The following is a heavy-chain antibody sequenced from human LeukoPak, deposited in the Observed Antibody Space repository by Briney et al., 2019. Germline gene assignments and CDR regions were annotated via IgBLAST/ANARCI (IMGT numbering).Heavy chain of an antibody. V-gene: IGHV4-34*01. D-gene: IGHD2-2*02. CDR3: ARGPGYCSSTSCYTSNWFDP. Sequence: PSETLSLTCAVYGGSFSGYYWSLIRQPPGKGLEWIGEMNHSGSANYNPSLKSRVTISVDTSKNQFSLKLSSVTAADTAVYYCARGPGYCSSTSCYTSNWFDPWGQGTLVTVSS. J-gene: IGHJ5*02. CDR1: GGSFSGYY. CDR2: MNHSGSA.